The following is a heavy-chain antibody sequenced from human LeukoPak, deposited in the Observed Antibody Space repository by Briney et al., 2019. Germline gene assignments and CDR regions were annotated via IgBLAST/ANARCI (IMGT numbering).Heavy chain of an antibody. CDR3: AGISGWPPYYFDY. CDR1: GGSISSGSNY. CDR2: IYYSGRT. J-gene: IGHJ4*02. Sequence: NPSETLSLTCTVSGGSISSGSNYWGCIRQPPGKGLEWIGSIYYSGRTYNNASLKSRVTISVDTSKNQFSLKLSSVTAADTAVYYCAGISGWPPYYFDYWGQGTLVTVSS. D-gene: IGHD6-19*01. V-gene: IGHV4-39*07.